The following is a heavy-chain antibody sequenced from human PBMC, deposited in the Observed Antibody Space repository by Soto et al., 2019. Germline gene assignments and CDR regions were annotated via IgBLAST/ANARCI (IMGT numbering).Heavy chain of an antibody. D-gene: IGHD6-13*01. CDR2: ISYDGSNK. CDR1: GFTFSSYW. J-gene: IGHJ3*02. Sequence: GGSLRLSCAASGFTFSSYWMHWVRHAPGKGLEWVSVISYDGSNKYYADSVKGRFTISRDNSKNTLYLQMNSLRAEDTAVYYCAKAAAGQSDAFDIWGQGTMVTVSS. CDR3: AKAAAGQSDAFDI. V-gene: IGHV3-30*18.